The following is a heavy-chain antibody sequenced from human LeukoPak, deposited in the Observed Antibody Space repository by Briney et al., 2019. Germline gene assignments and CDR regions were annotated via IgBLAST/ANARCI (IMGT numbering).Heavy chain of an antibody. CDR2: IDWDDEK. D-gene: IGHD6-13*01. CDR1: GGSISSYYW. CDR3: ARIKTSSCRGDY. V-gene: IGHV2-70*11. Sequence: TLSLTCTVSGGSISSYYWSWIRQPPGKALEWLARIDWDDEKKYSTSLKTRLTISKDTSKNQVVLTMTNMDPVDTATYYCARIKTSSCRGDYWGQGTLVTVSS. J-gene: IGHJ4*02.